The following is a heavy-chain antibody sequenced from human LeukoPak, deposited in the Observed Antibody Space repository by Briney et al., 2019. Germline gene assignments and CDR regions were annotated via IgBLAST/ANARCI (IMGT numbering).Heavy chain of an antibody. V-gene: IGHV4-34*10. D-gene: IGHD2-2*01. CDR1: GVSFSDYY. Sequence: PSETLSLTCAVPGVSFSDYYWTWIRQPPGKGLEWIGEIHPSGTTYYNPSLKSRITMSTDTSKNQFSLNLSSVTAADSAVYYCASFCASTTCYNGGTNFAFWGQGTLVTVSS. CDR2: IHPSGTT. J-gene: IGHJ4*02. CDR3: ASFCASTTCYNGGTNFAF.